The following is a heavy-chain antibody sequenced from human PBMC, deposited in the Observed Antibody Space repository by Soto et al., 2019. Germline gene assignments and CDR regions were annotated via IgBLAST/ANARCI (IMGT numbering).Heavy chain of an antibody. CDR2: IIPIFGTA. V-gene: IGHV1-69*13. CDR1: RGTFGCNS. Sequence: SVKVSSKECRGTFGCNSLCSLRQAPEQGLEWMGGIIPIFGTANYAQKFQGRVTLTADESTSTAYMELSSLRSEDTAVYYCARTFDIVLVPAAINWFDPWGQGTLVTVSS. CDR3: ARTFDIVLVPAAINWFDP. D-gene: IGHD2-2*02. J-gene: IGHJ5*02.